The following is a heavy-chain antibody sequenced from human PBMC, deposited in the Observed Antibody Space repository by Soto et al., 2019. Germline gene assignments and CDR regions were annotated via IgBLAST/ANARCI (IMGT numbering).Heavy chain of an antibody. CDR1: GYTFTTYP. CDR3: TAWFGEFFYTMDV. CDR2: IDAGNGYT. D-gene: IGHD3-10*01. V-gene: IGHV1-3*01. Sequence: QVQLVQSGAEVKKPGASVRVSCKASGYTFTTYPIHWVRQAPGQGLEWMGWIDAGNGYTKSSQRFQGRLIITRDTSATTAYMELSSLRSEDTAVYYCTAWFGEFFYTMDVWGQGTTVTVSS. J-gene: IGHJ6*02.